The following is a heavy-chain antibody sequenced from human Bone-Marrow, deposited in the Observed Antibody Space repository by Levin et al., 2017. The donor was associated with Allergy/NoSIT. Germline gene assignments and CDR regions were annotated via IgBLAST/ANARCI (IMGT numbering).Heavy chain of an antibody. Sequence: SETLSLTCSVSGASLSSSLYYWVWIRQPPGKGLEWLGSIYYIGTTYYNPSLKSRATVSVDPSKNQSSLRLKNVTAADTAVYYCAREGTPQTWDWWGRGILVTVSS. CDR1: GASLSSSLYY. J-gene: IGHJ4*02. CDR3: AREGTPQTWDW. D-gene: IGHD1-14*01. CDR2: IYYIGTT. V-gene: IGHV4-39*07.